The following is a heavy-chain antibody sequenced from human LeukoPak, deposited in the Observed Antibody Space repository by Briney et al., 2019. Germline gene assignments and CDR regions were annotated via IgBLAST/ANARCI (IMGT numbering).Heavy chain of an antibody. J-gene: IGHJ6*03. CDR1: GGSISSSNW. D-gene: IGHD4-17*01. CDR3: ARSTFYGDYGNYYYYYVDV. V-gene: IGHV4-4*02. Sequence: PSETLSLTCAVSGGSISSSNWWSWVRQPPGKGLEWIGEIYHSGSTYYNPSLKSRVTISVDTSKNQFSLKLSSVTAADTAVYYCARSTFYGDYGNYYYYYVDVWGKGTTVTVSS. CDR2: IYHSGST.